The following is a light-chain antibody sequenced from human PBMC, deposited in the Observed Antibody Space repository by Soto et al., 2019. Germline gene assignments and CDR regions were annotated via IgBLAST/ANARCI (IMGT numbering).Light chain of an antibody. CDR2: EVT. J-gene: IGLJ1*01. CDR1: RSDVGTYDD. CDR3: SSYTISSTYV. V-gene: IGLV2-14*01. Sequence: QSALTQPASVSASPGQSITISCTGTRSDVGTYDDVSWYRQHPGKGPKLLIYEVTNRPSGVSNRFSGSKSGNTASLTISGLQAEDEADYYCSSYTISSTYVFGSGTKLAVL.